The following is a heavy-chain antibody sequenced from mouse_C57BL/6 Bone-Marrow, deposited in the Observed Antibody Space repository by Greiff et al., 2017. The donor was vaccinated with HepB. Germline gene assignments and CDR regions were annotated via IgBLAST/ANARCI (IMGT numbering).Heavy chain of an antibody. J-gene: IGHJ4*01. Sequence: VHLVESGPGLVQPSQSLSITCTVSGFSLTSYGVHWVRQSPGKGLEWLGVIWRGGSTDYNAAFMSRLSITKDNSKSQVFFKMNSLQADDTAIYYCAKMDYDYDEGYYAMDYWGQGTSVTVSS. V-gene: IGHV2-5*01. D-gene: IGHD2-4*01. CDR2: IWRGGST. CDR3: AKMDYDYDEGYYAMDY. CDR1: GFSLTSYG.